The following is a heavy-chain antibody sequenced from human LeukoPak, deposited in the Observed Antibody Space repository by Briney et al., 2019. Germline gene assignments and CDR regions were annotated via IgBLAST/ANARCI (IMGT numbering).Heavy chain of an antibody. D-gene: IGHD2-2*01. CDR3: ARDIVVVPAARDYYYYGMDV. Sequence: GGSLRLSCAASGFTFSDYYMSWIRQAPGKGLEWVSYISSSSSYIYYADSVKGRFTISRDNAKNSLYLQMNSLRAEDTAVYYCARDIVVVPAARDYYYYGMDVWGQGTTVTVSS. J-gene: IGHJ6*02. CDR1: GFTFSDYY. V-gene: IGHV3-11*06. CDR2: ISSSSSYI.